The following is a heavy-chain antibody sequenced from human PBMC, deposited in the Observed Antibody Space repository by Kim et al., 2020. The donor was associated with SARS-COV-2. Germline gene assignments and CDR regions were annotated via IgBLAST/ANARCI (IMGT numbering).Heavy chain of an antibody. J-gene: IGHJ4*02. CDR1: GFTFDDYA. CDR2: ISRDGGEI. CDR3: VRGQQWLIKN. V-gene: IGHV3-43*02. Sequence: GGSLRLSCAASGFTFDDYAIQWVRQVPGKGLERVSLISRDGGEIKYADSVKGRFTIYRDNSKKSVYLQMNSLRSEDTALYYCVRGQQWLIKNWGQGTRVTVST. D-gene: IGHD6-19*01.